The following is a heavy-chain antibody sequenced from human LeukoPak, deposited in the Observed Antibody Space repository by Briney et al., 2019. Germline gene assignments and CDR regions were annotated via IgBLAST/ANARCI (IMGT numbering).Heavy chain of an antibody. CDR2: IYYSGST. CDR3: ARGYYDILTGYYATWFDH. J-gene: IGHJ5*02. V-gene: IGHV4-59*01. Sequence: PSETLSLTCTVSGGSISSYYWSWLRQPPGKGLEWVGYIYYSGSTNYNPSLKSRVTTSVDPSKSLFSLKLSSVTAADTAVYYCARGYYDILTGYYATWFDHWGQGTLVTVSS. CDR1: GGSISSYY. D-gene: IGHD3-9*01.